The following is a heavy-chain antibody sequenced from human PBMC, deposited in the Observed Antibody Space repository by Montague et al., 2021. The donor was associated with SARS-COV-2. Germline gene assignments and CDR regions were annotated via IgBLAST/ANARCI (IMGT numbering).Heavy chain of an antibody. CDR1: GFIFTNYV. CDR2: ISGFGGGT. J-gene: IGHJ5*02. D-gene: IGHD1-14*01. Sequence: SLRLSCAASGFIFTNYVMNWVRRAPGKGLESVAGISGFGGGTYYSDSVKGRFTISRATSNSTLFLQMDGLSAEDTAIYYCAKSFSGTRNWFDIWGQGTLVTVSS. V-gene: IGHV3-23*01. CDR3: AKSFSGTRNWFDI.